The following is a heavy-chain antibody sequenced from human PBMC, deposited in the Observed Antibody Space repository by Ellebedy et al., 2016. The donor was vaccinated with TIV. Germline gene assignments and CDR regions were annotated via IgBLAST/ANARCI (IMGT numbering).Heavy chain of an antibody. V-gene: IGHV4-39*07. Sequence: MPSETLSLTCTVSGGSISSSSFFWGWIRQPPGKGLEWVANMYYSGTTFYNPSLKSQLTISMDTSKNQISLQLASVTPEDTAVYYCARDPSWCWSCLDVWGQGTTVTVSS. CDR2: MYYSGTT. CDR1: GGSISSSSFF. CDR3: ARDPSWCWSCLDV. D-gene: IGHD3-3*01. J-gene: IGHJ6*02.